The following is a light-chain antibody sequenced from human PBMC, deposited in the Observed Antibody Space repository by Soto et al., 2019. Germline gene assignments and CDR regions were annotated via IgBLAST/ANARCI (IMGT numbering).Light chain of an antibody. J-gene: IGKJ1*01. CDR1: QSVSNNY. CDR2: DAS. Sequence: EIVLTQSPCTLSLSPGERATLSCRASQSVSNNYLAWYQQKPGQAPRLLIYDASSRATGIPDRFSGSGSGTDFTLTISRLEPEDFAVYYCQQYGSSLPWTFGQGTKVDIK. V-gene: IGKV3-20*01. CDR3: QQYGSSLPWT.